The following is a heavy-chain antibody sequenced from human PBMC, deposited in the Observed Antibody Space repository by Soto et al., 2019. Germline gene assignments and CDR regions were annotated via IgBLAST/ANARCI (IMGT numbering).Heavy chain of an antibody. Sequence: PGGSLRLSCAASGFTFSSYGMHWVRQAPGKGLEWVAVIWYDGSNKYYADSVKGRFTISRDNSKNTLYLQMNSLRAEDTAVYYCARDSRTPGDYGMDLWGQGTTVTVSS. D-gene: IGHD3-10*01. J-gene: IGHJ6*02. CDR2: IWYDGSNK. CDR3: ARDSRTPGDYGMDL. CDR1: GFTFSSYG. V-gene: IGHV3-33*01.